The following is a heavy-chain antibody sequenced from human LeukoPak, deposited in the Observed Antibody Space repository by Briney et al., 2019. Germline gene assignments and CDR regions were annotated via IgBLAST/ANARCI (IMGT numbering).Heavy chain of an antibody. CDR3: ARDSLAYCGGDCYVAYFDY. V-gene: IGHV3-21*01. Sequence: GGSLRLSCAASGFTFSSYSMNWVRQAPGKGLEWVSSISSSSSYIYYADSVKGRFTISRDNAKNSLYLQMNSLGAEDTAVYYRARDSLAYCGGDCYVAYFDYWGQGTLVTVSS. CDR2: ISSSSSYI. CDR1: GFTFSSYS. D-gene: IGHD2-21*02. J-gene: IGHJ4*02.